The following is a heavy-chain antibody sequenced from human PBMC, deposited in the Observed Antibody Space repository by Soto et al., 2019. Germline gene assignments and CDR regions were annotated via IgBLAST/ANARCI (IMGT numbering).Heavy chain of an antibody. CDR2: IIPILGIA. CDR3: ARFRGSYGMDV. Sequence: QVQLVQSGAEVKKPGSSVKVSCKASGGTFSSYTISWVRQAPGQGLEWMGRIIPILGIADYAQKFQGRVTITADKSTSTAYMELSSLRSEDTAVYYCARFRGSYGMDVWGQGTTVTVSS. CDR1: GGTFSSYT. V-gene: IGHV1-69*02. D-gene: IGHD3-10*01. J-gene: IGHJ6*02.